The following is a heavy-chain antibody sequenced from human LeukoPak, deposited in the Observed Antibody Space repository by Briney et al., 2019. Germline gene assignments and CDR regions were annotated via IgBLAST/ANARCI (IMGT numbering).Heavy chain of an antibody. CDR3: AKDFSSGYSGYGYTDY. CDR2: ISYDGSNK. J-gene: IGHJ4*02. V-gene: IGHV3-30*18. Sequence: PGGSLRLSCSASGFTFSSYGMHWVRQAPGKGLEWVAVISYDGSNKYYADSVKGRFTISRDNSKNTLYLKMNSLRAEDTAVYYCAKDFSSGYSGYGYTDYGGQGTLVTVSS. CDR1: GFTFSSYG. D-gene: IGHD5-12*01.